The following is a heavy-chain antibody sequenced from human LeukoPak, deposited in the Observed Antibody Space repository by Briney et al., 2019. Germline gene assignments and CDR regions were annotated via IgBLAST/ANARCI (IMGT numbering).Heavy chain of an antibody. CDR2: IIPSGGST. CDR1: GYTFTSYY. CDR3: ARGYYYDSSGYYSYLDY. Sequence: ASVKVSCKASGYTFTSYYMHWVRQAPGQGLEWMGIIIPSGGSTSYAQKFQGRVTMTRDTSTSTVYMELSSLRSEDTAVYYCARGYYYDSSGYYSYLDYWGQGTLVTVSS. D-gene: IGHD3-22*01. V-gene: IGHV1-46*01. J-gene: IGHJ4*02.